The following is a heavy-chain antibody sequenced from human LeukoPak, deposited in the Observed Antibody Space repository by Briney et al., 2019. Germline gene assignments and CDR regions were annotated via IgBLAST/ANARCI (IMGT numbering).Heavy chain of an antibody. V-gene: IGHV4-39*07. CDR1: GGSISSSSYY. D-gene: IGHD3-22*01. J-gene: IGHJ5*02. CDR2: IYYSGST. Sequence: PSETLSLTCTVSGGSISSSSYYWGWIRQPPGKGLEWIGSIYYSGSTYYNPSLKSRVTISVDTSKNQFSLKLSSVTAADTAVYYCARVPPEGYSNPFDPWGQGTLVTVSS. CDR3: ARVPPEGYSNPFDP.